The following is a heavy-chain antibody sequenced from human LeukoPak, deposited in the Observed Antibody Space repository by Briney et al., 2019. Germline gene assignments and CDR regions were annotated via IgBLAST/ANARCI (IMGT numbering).Heavy chain of an antibody. V-gene: IGHV3-7*05. Sequence: GGSLRLSCAASGFTFSTYAMSWVRQAPGKGLESVANIKGDGREKNHVDSVKGRFTISRDNAKNSLYLQMNSLRAEDTAVYYCARDPDLRRGYDGEGHWGQGTLVTVSS. CDR2: IKGDGREK. J-gene: IGHJ4*02. D-gene: IGHD5-12*01. CDR3: ARDPDLRRGYDGEGH. CDR1: GFTFSTYA.